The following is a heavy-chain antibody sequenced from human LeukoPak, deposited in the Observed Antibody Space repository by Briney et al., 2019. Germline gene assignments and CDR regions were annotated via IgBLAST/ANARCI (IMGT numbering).Heavy chain of an antibody. D-gene: IGHD3-3*01. CDR1: GYTFTGYY. V-gene: IGHV1-2*02. CDR3: ARVGSSDDFWSGYDDAFDI. CDR2: INPNSGGT. Sequence: ASVKVSCKASGYTFTGYYMHWVRQAPGQGLEWMGWINPNSGGTNYAQKFQGRVTMTRDTSISTAYMELSRLRSDDTAVYYCARVGSSDDFWSGYDDAFDIWGQGTMVTVSS. J-gene: IGHJ3*02.